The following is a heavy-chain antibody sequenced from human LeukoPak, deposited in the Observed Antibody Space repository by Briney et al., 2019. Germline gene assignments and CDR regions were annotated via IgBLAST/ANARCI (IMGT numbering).Heavy chain of an antibody. J-gene: IGHJ4*02. CDR1: GASFTDYY. CDR3: ARSPAGTTSHRGIFDY. V-gene: IGHV4-34*01. D-gene: IGHD3-10*01. CDR2: INHIGST. Sequence: NPSDSLSLTCAVYGASFTDYYCSWIRQSPGKWLEWIGEINHIGSTNYNPSLKSRVTISVDRSKNQFSLKLRSVTAADSTDYYCARSPAGTTSHRGIFDYWGQGILVTVSS.